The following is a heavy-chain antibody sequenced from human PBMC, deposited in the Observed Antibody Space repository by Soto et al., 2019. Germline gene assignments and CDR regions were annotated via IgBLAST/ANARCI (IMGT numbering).Heavy chain of an antibody. Sequence: PGGSLRLSCAASGSTFSSYGMHWVRQAPGKGLEWVAVIWYDGSNKYYADSVKGRFTISRDNSKNTLYLQMNSPRAEDTALYYCARDAVAREGGTQYYFDYWGQGTLVTVSS. CDR2: IWYDGSNK. D-gene: IGHD6-19*01. V-gene: IGHV3-33*01. CDR3: ARDAVAREGGTQYYFDY. J-gene: IGHJ4*02. CDR1: GSTFSSYG.